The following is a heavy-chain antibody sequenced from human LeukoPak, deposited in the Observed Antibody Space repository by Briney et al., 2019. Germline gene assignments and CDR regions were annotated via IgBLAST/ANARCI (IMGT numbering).Heavy chain of an antibody. CDR1: GFTFRSYG. Sequence: GGSLGLSCAASGFTFRSYGMHWVRQAPGKGLEWVAIIRYDGTNKYYADSVKGRFTISRDNSKNSLYLQMNSLRAEDTAVYYCARGLIVGAAGEDYWGQGTLVTVSS. D-gene: IGHD1-26*01. J-gene: IGHJ4*02. CDR2: IRYDGTNK. V-gene: IGHV3-30*02. CDR3: ARGLIVGAAGEDY.